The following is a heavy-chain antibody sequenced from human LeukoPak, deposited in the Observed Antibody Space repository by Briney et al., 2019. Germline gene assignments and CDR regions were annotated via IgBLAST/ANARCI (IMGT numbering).Heavy chain of an antibody. CDR1: GFTFSSYS. V-gene: IGHV3-21*01. CDR2: ISSSSSYI. CDR3: ARGRSGSYRYYFDY. D-gene: IGHD1-26*01. Sequence: GGSLRLSCAAPGFTFSSYSMDWVRQAPGKGLEWVSSISSSSSYIYYADSVKGRFTISRDNAKNSLYLQMNSLRAEDTAVYYCARGRSGSYRYYFDYWGQGTLVTVSS. J-gene: IGHJ4*02.